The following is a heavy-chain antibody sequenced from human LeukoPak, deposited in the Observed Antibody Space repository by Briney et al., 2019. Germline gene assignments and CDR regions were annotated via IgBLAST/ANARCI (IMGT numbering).Heavy chain of an antibody. D-gene: IGHD6-6*01. CDR1: GFTFDDYA. V-gene: IGHV3-9*01. CDR2: ISWNSGSI. CDR3: AKAVSSDY. Sequence: GGSLRLSCAASGFTFDDYAMHWVRQAPGKGLEWASGISWNSGSIGYADSVKGRFTISRDNSKNTLYLQMNSLRAEDTAVYYCAKAVSSDYWGQGTLVTVSS. J-gene: IGHJ4*02.